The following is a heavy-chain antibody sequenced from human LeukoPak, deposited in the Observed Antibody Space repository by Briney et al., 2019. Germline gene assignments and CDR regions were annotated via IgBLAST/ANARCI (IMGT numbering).Heavy chain of an antibody. CDR3: AGGFWSGYYTS. D-gene: IGHD3-3*01. V-gene: IGHV4-4*09. J-gene: IGHJ5*02. CDR2: IYTSGST. CDR1: GDSISSYY. Sequence: SETLSLTCTVSGDSISSYYWTWIRQPPGKGLEWIGYIYTSGSTNYNPSLKSRLTISVDTSKNQFSLKLSSVTAADTAVYDCAGGFWSGYYTSWGQGTLVTVSS.